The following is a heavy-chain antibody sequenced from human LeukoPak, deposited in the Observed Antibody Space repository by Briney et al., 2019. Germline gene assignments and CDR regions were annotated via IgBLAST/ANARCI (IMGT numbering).Heavy chain of an antibody. CDR2: IRYDGNPT. Sequence: GGSLRLSCAASGCTFSSYGMHWVRQAPGKGLEWVSFIRYDGNPTYCADSVKGRFTISRDNSKNMVYMQMNSLRVEDTAVYYCAKDFTYGPDHWGQGTLVSVSS. D-gene: IGHD3-10*01. V-gene: IGHV3-30*02. CDR3: AKDFTYGPDH. CDR1: GCTFSSYG. J-gene: IGHJ4*02.